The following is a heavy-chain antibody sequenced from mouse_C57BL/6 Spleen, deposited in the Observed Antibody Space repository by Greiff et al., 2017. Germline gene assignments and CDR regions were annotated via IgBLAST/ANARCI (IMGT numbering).Heavy chain of an antibody. V-gene: IGHV1-55*01. D-gene: IGHD2-1*01. CDR2: IYPGSGST. J-gene: IGHJ4*01. CDR1: GYTFTSYW. CDR3: AREEGNYGYAMDY. Sequence: VQLQQPGAELVKPGASVKMSCKASGYTFTSYWITWVKQRPGQGLEWIGDIYPGSGSTNYNEKFKSKATLTVDTSSSPAYMQLSSLTSEDSAVYYCAREEGNYGYAMDYWGQGTSVTVSS.